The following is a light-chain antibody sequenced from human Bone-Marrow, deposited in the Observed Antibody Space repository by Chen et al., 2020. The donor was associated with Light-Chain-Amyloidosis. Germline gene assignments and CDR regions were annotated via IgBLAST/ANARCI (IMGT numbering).Light chain of an antibody. Sequence: QSALTQPASVSGSPGQSITISCTGTSSDIGGYNHVFWYQQHPGRAPKLMIYDVTNRPSGVSNRFSGSKSGNTASLTISGLQAEDEADYYCSSYTTTSAPLIFGGGTKLTVL. V-gene: IGLV2-14*03. CDR1: SSDIGGYNH. CDR3: SSYTTTSAPLI. J-gene: IGLJ2*01. CDR2: DVT.